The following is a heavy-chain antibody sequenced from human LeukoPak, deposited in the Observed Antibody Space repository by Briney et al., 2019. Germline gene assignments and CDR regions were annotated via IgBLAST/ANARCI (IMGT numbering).Heavy chain of an antibody. V-gene: IGHV3-23*01. Sequence: GGSLRLSCAASGFTFSSYAMSWVRQAPGKGLEWVSAISGSGSTYYADSVKGRFTISRDNSKNTLYLQMNSLRAEDTAVYYCAKVSTVTPYFDYWGQGTLVTVSS. D-gene: IGHD4-17*01. CDR1: GFTFSSYA. CDR3: AKVSTVTPYFDY. CDR2: ISGSGST. J-gene: IGHJ4*02.